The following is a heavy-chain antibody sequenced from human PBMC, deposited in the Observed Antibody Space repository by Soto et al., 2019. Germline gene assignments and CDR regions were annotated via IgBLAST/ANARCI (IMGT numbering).Heavy chain of an antibody. Sequence: QVQLVESGGGVVQPGKSLRLSCAASGFIFSNYGMHWVRQAPGKGLEWVALISFDGKNRNYADSVKGQFTIYRDNPKNTLYLEMNSVRPEDTAVYYCAKRGGVVGGSEHPFFEYWGQGTLVTVSS. J-gene: IGHJ4*02. D-gene: IGHD2-15*01. V-gene: IGHV3-30*18. CDR3: AKRGGVVGGSEHPFFEY. CDR2: ISFDGKNR. CDR1: GFIFSNYG.